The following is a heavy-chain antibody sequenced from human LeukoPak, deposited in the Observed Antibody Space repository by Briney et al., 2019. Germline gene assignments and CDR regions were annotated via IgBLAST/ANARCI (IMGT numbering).Heavy chain of an antibody. D-gene: IGHD3-22*01. Sequence: PSETLSLTCIVSGGSISSGPYYWGWIRQPPGKGLEYIGSAHYSGNTHSNPSLRGRVTTSVDTSKNQFSLKLSSVTAADTAVYYCAREIDYYDSSGYYGPGDYWGQGTLVTVSS. V-gene: IGHV4-39*07. CDR2: AHYSGNT. J-gene: IGHJ4*02. CDR3: AREIDYYDSSGYYGPGDY. CDR1: GGSISSGPYY.